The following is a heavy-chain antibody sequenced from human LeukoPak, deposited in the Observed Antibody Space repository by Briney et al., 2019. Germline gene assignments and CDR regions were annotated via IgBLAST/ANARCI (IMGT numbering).Heavy chain of an antibody. CDR1: GFTFSTYA. D-gene: IGHD3-10*01. CDR3: ARGGQAGTGDL. V-gene: IGHV3-23*01. Sequence: PGGSLRLSCVGSGFTFSTYAMGWVRQVPGKGLEWVSSVSESGGSTYYADSVKGRFTISRDNSKDTLSLQMNSLRAEDTAVYYCARGGQAGTGDLWGQGTLITVSS. CDR2: VSESGGST. J-gene: IGHJ5*02.